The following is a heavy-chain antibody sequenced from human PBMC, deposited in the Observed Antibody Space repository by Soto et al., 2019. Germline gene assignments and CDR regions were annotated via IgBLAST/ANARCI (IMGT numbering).Heavy chain of an antibody. Sequence: SETLSLTCTVSGGSISSGGYYWSWIRQHPGKGLEWIGYIYYSGSTYYNPSLKSRVTISVDTSKNQFSLKLSSVTAADTAVYYCARVMITFGGVIGWGQGTLVTAPQ. J-gene: IGHJ4*02. V-gene: IGHV4-31*03. D-gene: IGHD3-16*02. CDR2: IYYSGST. CDR1: GGSISSGGYY. CDR3: ARVMITFGGVIG.